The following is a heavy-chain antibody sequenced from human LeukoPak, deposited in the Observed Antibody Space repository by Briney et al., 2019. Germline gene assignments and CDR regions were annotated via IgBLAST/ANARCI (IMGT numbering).Heavy chain of an antibody. J-gene: IGHJ5*02. Sequence: SETLSLTCAVYGGSFSGYYWSWLRQPPGKGLEWIGEINHSGSTNYNPSLKSRVTISVDTSKNQFSLKLSSVTAADTAVYYCARDPYLNWFDPWGQGTLVTVSS. V-gene: IGHV4-34*01. CDR1: GGSFSGYY. CDR3: ARDPYLNWFDP. CDR2: INHSGST.